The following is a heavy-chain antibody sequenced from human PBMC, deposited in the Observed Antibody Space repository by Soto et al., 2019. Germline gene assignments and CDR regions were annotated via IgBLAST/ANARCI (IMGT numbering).Heavy chain of an antibody. CDR3: ARIGTTAGYYYYYGRDV. CDR2: INSDGSST. D-gene: IGHD4-17*01. Sequence: RWVSKATGKGLVWVSRINSDGSSTSYADSVTGRFTISRDNAKNTLYLQMNSLRAADKAVYYCARIGTTAGYYYYYGRDVCGQGTTVTVSS. V-gene: IGHV3-74*01. J-gene: IGHJ6*02.